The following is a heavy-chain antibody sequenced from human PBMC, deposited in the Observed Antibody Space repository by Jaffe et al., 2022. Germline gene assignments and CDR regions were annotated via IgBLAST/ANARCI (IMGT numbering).Heavy chain of an antibody. CDR1: GFTFSDYG. V-gene: IGHV3-23*01. D-gene: IGHD3-3*01. CDR2: ISGSGRNT. CDR3: ARAFSGDIRVDY. Sequence: EVQLLESGGDLVQPGGSLRLSCAATGFTFSDYGMDWVRQAPGKGLEWVSAISGSGRNTYYADSVKGRFTMSRDNSKSTLYLEMSSLRVEDTAFYYCARAFSGDIRVDYWGQGTLVTVSS. J-gene: IGHJ4*02.